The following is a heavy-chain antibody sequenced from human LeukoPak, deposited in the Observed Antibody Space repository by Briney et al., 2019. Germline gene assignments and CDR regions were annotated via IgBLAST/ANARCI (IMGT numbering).Heavy chain of an antibody. J-gene: IGHJ4*02. Sequence: ASVKVSCKASGYTFTGYYMHWVRQAPGQGLEWMGRINPNSGGTNYAQKFQGRVTMTRDTSISTAYMELSRLRSDDTAVYYCARDNDYVWGSYRPFDYWGQGTLVTVSS. CDR2: INPNSGGT. CDR3: ARDNDYVWGSYRPFDY. CDR1: GYTFTGYY. D-gene: IGHD3-16*02. V-gene: IGHV1-2*06.